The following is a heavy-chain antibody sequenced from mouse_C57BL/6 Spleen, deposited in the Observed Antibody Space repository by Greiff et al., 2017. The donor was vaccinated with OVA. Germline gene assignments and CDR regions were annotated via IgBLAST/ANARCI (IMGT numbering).Heavy chain of an antibody. Sequence: EVQLVESGGGLVKPGGSLKLSCAASGFTFSSYAMSWVRQTPEKRLEWVATISDGGSYTYYPDNVKGRFTISRDNAKNNLYLQMSQLKSEDTAMYYCARGPNYYGSSYSYYFDYWGQGTTLTVSS. J-gene: IGHJ2*01. CDR2: ISDGGSYT. CDR3: ARGPNYYGSSYSYYFDY. CDR1: GFTFSSYA. V-gene: IGHV5-4*01. D-gene: IGHD1-1*01.